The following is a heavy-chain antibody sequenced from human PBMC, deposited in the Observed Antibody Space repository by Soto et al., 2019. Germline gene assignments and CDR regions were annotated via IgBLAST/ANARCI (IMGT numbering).Heavy chain of an antibody. Sequence: ASVKGSCKAYGYTFTSYGISLVRQAPGQGLEWMGWISAYNGNTNYAQKLQGRVTMTTDTSTSTAYMELRSLRSDDTAVYYCAREIALAGRDFDYWGQGTLVTVSS. CDR2: ISAYNGNT. V-gene: IGHV1-18*01. CDR3: AREIALAGRDFDY. D-gene: IGHD6-19*01. CDR1: GYTFTSYG. J-gene: IGHJ4*02.